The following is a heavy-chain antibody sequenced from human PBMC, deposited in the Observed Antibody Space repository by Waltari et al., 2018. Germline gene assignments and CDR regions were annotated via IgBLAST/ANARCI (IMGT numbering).Heavy chain of an antibody. CDR1: GGVISSSNW. Sequence: QVQLQESGPGLVNPAGTLSLTCAVSGGVISSSNWWKWVRQAPGQGLEWIGEIDPNGNTTQDPSLMGRVTMSVAKPKSQVSLKLRSVSAADTAIYYRARILLGATDDYSYAMYAWGQGITVTVSS. D-gene: IGHD2-15*01. CDR3: ARILLGATDDYSYAMYA. V-gene: IGHV4-4*02. CDR2: IDPNGNT. J-gene: IGHJ6*02.